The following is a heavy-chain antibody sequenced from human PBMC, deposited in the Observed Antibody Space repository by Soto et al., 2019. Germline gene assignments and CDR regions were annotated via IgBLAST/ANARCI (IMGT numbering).Heavy chain of an antibody. J-gene: IGHJ4*02. CDR2: IRSKANNYAT. Sequence: GGSLRLSCVASGYTFSDSAMHWVRQASGKGLEWVGRIRSKANNYATVYGASVKGRFTISRDDSKNTAYLQMNSLKTEDTAVYYCARLWSAREPNFDSWGQGTQVTVSS. V-gene: IGHV3-73*01. CDR3: ARLWSAREPNFDS. D-gene: IGHD1-26*01. CDR1: GYTFSDSA.